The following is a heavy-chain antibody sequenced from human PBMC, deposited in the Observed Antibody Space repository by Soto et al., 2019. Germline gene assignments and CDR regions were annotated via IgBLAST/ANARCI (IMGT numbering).Heavy chain of an antibody. CDR2: ISYDGSNK. CDR3: AKDLDSPVDTAMAHGGGLDY. J-gene: IGHJ4*02. Sequence: PGGSLRLSCAASGFTFSSYGMHWVRQAPGKGLEWVAVISYDGSNKYYADSVKGRFTISRDNSKNTLYLQMNSLRAEDTAVYYCAKDLDSPVDTAMAHGGGLDYWGQGTLVTVSS. D-gene: IGHD5-18*01. CDR1: GFTFSSYG. V-gene: IGHV3-30*18.